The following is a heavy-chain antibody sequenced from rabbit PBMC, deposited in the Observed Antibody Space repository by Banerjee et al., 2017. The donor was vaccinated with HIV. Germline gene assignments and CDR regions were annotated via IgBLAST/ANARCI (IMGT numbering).Heavy chain of an antibody. V-gene: IGHV1S7*01. J-gene: IGHJ3*01. D-gene: IGHD8-1*01. CDR2: IDPVFGTT. Sequence: QQLVESGGGLVQPGGSLKLSCKGSGFDFSSYYMSWVRQAPGKGLEWIGYIDPVFGTTNYASWVNGRFTISSHNAQNTLYLQLTSLTAADTATYFCAREGAFASDSTYYAIAKLWGQGTLVTVS. CDR1: GFDFSSYY. CDR3: AREGAFASDSTYYAIAKL.